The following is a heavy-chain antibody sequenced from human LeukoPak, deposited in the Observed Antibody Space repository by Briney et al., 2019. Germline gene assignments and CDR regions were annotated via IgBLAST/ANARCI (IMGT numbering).Heavy chain of an antibody. V-gene: IGHV5-51*01. D-gene: IGHD5-18*01. CDR1: GYSFTSYW. CDR2: IYPGDSDT. Sequence: GESLKISCKGSGYSFTSYWIGWVRQMPGKGLEWMGIIYPGDSDTRYSPSFQGQVTISADKSISTAYLQWSSLKASDTAMYYCARHGGYSYGTNYSDCWGQGTLVTVSS. J-gene: IGHJ4*02. CDR3: ARHGGYSYGTNYSDC.